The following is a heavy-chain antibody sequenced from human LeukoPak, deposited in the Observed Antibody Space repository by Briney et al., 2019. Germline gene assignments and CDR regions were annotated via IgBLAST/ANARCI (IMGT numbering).Heavy chain of an antibody. CDR3: ARDGIEGVTVLDY. D-gene: IGHD1-26*01. J-gene: IGHJ4*02. CDR2: IKEDGSQK. CDR1: GFTLSSFW. Sequence: PGGSLRLSCAASGFTLSSFWMTWVRQAPGKGLEWVANIKEDGSQKYYMDSVKGRFTISRDNAKNSLYLQMNSLSAEDTAVYYCARDGIEGVTVLDYWGQGTLVTVSS. V-gene: IGHV3-7*01.